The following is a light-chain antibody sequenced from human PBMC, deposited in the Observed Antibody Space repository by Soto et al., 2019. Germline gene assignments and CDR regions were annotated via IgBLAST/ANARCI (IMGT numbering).Light chain of an antibody. CDR3: QQYYTTPLYT. CDR2: WAS. J-gene: IGKJ2*01. CDR1: QSVLYSSNNKNY. Sequence: DIVMTQSPDSLAVSLGERATINCKSSQSVLYSSNNKNYLAWYQQRPGQPPKLLIYWASTLESGVPDRFSGSGSGTDFALTISSLRAEDVAVYYCQQYYTTPLYTFGQGTKLEIK. V-gene: IGKV4-1*01.